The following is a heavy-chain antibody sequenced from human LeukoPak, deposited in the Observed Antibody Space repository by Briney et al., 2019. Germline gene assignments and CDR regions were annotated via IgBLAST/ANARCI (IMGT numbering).Heavy chain of an antibody. CDR1: GYTFINYW. D-gene: IGHD2-15*01. V-gene: IGHV5-51*01. CDR2: IYPDDSDI. J-gene: IGHJ5*02. Sequence: GESLKISCQGSGYTFINYWIAWVRQMPGKGLEWMGIIYPDDSDIRYSPSFQGQVTISADKSISTAYLQWSSLKASDTAMYYCARQEYCSGGSCYTWFDPWGQGTLVTVSS. CDR3: ARQEYCSGGSCYTWFDP.